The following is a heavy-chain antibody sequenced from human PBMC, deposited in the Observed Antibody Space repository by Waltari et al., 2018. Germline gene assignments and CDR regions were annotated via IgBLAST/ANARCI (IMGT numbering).Heavy chain of an antibody. CDR3: AKDPAGTYYFEY. Sequence: EVQLLESGGGLVQPGGSLRLSCAASEFTFSSYAMNWVRQGPGKGLEWVSTMCVSVGNTYYADSVKGRFTISRDNSKNTLYLQMNSLRAEDTAVYYCAKDPAGTYYFEYWGQGTLVTVSS. CDR2: MCVSVGNT. J-gene: IGHJ4*02. D-gene: IGHD6-19*01. CDR1: EFTFSSYA. V-gene: IGHV3-23*01.